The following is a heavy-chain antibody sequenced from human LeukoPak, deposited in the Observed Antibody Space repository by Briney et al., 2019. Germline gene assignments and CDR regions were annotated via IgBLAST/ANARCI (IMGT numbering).Heavy chain of an antibody. D-gene: IGHD3-22*01. CDR2: IYSGGST. J-gene: IGHJ3*02. CDR3: ARGSSYYYDSSGDDDAFDI. CDR1: GFTLSSNY. V-gene: IGHV3-53*01. Sequence: GGSLRLSCAASGFTLSSNYMSWVRQAPGKGLEWVSVIYSGGSTYYADSVKGRFTISRDNSKNTLYLQMNSLRAEDTAVYYCARGSSYYYDSSGDDDAFDIWGQGTMVTVSS.